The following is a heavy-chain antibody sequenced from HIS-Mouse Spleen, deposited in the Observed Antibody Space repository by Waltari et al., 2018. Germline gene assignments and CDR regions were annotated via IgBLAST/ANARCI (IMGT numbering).Heavy chain of an antibody. CDR2: IYYSGST. D-gene: IGHD6-13*01. CDR3: AREIPYSSSWYDWYFDL. Sequence: QLQLQESGPGLVKPSETLSVPCTVPDRSLSSRRSYWGWILQPPGKGLEWIGGIYYSGSTYYNPSLKSRVTISVDTSKNQFSLKLSSVTAADTAVYYCAREIPYSSSWYDWYFDLWGRGTLVTVSS. V-gene: IGHV4-39*07. CDR1: DRSLSSRRSY. J-gene: IGHJ2*01.